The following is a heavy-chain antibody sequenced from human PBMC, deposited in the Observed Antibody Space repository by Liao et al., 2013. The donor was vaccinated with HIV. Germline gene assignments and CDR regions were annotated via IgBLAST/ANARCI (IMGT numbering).Heavy chain of an antibody. CDR1: GASISGSHYF. V-gene: IGHV4-39*07. CDR2: LYSTGST. D-gene: IGHD2-8*01. CDR3: ARGGVHLALSSFGP. Sequence: QLQLQESGPGLVKPSETLSLTCTVSGASISGSHYFWGWIRQSPGKGLEWIGSLYSTGSTYYTPSLKSRATMSVDTSKNQFSLKVSTVTASDTAVYYCARGGVHLALSSFGPWGQGTLVTVSS. J-gene: IGHJ5*02.